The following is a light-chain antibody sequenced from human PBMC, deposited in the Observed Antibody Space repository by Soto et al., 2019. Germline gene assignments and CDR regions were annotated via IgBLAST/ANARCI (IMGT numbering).Light chain of an antibody. CDR1: QGISNY. V-gene: IGKV1-27*01. J-gene: IGKJ3*01. CDR2: AAS. Sequence: DIQMTQSPSSLSASVGDRVTLTCRASQGISNYLAWYQQKPGKVPTLLIYAASTLQSGVPSRFSGSGSGTDFTLTISGLQPEDVATYYCQKYNSAPRTFGPGTKVDIK. CDR3: QKYNSAPRT.